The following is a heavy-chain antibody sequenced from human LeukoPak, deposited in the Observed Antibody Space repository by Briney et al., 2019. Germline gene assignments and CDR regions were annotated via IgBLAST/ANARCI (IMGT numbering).Heavy chain of an antibody. CDR2: ISSSSSYI. CDR3: ARDRLGYDSSSSRFDY. CDR1: GFPFSSYA. V-gene: IGHV3-21*01. D-gene: IGHD6-6*01. J-gene: IGHJ4*02. Sequence: PGGSLRLSCAASGFPFSSYALNWVRQAPGKGLEWVSSISSSSSYIYYADSLKGRFTISRDGANNSLYLHMNSLRAEDTAVYYCARDRLGYDSSSSRFDYWGQGTLVTVSS.